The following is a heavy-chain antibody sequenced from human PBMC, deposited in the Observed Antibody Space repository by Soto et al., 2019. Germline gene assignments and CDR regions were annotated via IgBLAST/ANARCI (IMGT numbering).Heavy chain of an antibody. CDR1: GFTFSTYA. J-gene: IGHJ4*02. CDR3: AKDYYFDSSGYYGTLEY. V-gene: IGHV3-23*01. D-gene: IGHD3-22*01. Sequence: GGSLRLSCAASGFTFSTYAMTWVRQAPGKGLEWVSVISGSGGSTFYADSVKGRFTISRDNSKNTLYLQVNSLRAEDTAIYYCAKDYYFDSSGYYGTLEYWGQGTLVTVSS. CDR2: ISGSGGST.